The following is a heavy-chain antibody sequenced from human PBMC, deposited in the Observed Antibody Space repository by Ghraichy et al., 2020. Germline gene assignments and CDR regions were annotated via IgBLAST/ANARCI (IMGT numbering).Heavy chain of an antibody. J-gene: IGHJ4*02. V-gene: IGHV4-34*01. Sequence: LSLTCSVYGGSIGGYYWSWIRHSPGQGLEWIGEMNYVGVTIYNPSLESRVTISLDTYNKQFSFSLASVTAADTAQYFCARGRYCGGGACYPRPSSFDFWGQGIPVAVSS. CDR3: ARGRYCGGGACYPRPSSFDF. D-gene: IGHD2-15*01. CDR2: MNYVGVT. CDR1: GGSIGGYY.